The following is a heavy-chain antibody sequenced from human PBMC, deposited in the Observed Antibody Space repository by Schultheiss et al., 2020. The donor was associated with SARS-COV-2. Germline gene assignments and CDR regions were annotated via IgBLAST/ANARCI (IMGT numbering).Heavy chain of an antibody. Sequence: GGSLRLSCAASGFTFSSYEMNWVRQAPGKGLEWVSYISSSSSYIYYADSVKGRFTISRDNAKNSLYLQINSLRAEDTAVYYCARVSWELLHAASDIWGQGTMVTVSS. D-gene: IGHD1-26*01. CDR1: GFTFSSYE. CDR2: ISSSSSYI. J-gene: IGHJ3*02. V-gene: IGHV3-21*05. CDR3: ARVSWELLHAASDI.